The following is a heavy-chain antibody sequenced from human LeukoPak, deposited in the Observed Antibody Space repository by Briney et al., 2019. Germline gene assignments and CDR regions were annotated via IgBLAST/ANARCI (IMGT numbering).Heavy chain of an antibody. D-gene: IGHD3-9*01. J-gene: IGHJ3*01. Sequence: ASVKVSCKASGFMFAVFGITWVRQAPGQGLEWMGSIRVHNGDTNYAQKFQGRLTMTTDTSATTAYMELRSLKSDDTAVYYCARDRYDVGVAFDFWGQGTMVTVSS. CDR2: IRVHNGDT. CDR1: GFMFAVFG. V-gene: IGHV1-18*01. CDR3: ARDRYDVGVAFDF.